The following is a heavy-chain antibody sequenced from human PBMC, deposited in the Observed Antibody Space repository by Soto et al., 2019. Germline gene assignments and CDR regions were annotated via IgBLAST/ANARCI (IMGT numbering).Heavy chain of an antibody. CDR1: GYTLTELS. Sequence: ASVKVSCKVSGYTLTELSMHWVRQAPGKGLEWMGGFDPEDGEAIYAQKFQGRVTMTEDTSTDTAYMELRSLRSEDTAVYYCAPRSPSYYYGSGSYRFYYYGMDVWGQGTTVTVSS. D-gene: IGHD3-10*01. V-gene: IGHV1-24*01. J-gene: IGHJ6*02. CDR3: APRSPSYYYGSGSYRFYYYGMDV. CDR2: FDPEDGEA.